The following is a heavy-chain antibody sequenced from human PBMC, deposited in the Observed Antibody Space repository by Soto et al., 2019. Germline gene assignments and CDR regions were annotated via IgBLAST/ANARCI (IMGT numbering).Heavy chain of an antibody. Sequence: ASVKVSCKASGYTFTSYYMHWVRQAPGQGLEWMGIINPSGGSTSYAQKFQGRVTMTRDTSTSTVYMELSSLRSEDAAVYYCARGPIVVVRGGAFDIGGQGTMVTVSS. J-gene: IGHJ3*02. V-gene: IGHV1-46*01. D-gene: IGHD3-22*01. CDR3: ARGPIVVVRGGAFDI. CDR2: INPSGGST. CDR1: GYTFTSYY.